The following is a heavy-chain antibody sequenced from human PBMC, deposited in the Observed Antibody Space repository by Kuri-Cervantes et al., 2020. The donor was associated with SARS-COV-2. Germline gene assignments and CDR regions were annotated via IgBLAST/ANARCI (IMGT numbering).Heavy chain of an antibody. CDR1: GGTFSSYT. V-gene: IGHV1-69*13. CDR3: ARDVGYGGTSELDITYFDY. D-gene: IGHD4-23*01. CDR2: IIPIFGTP. J-gene: IGHJ4*02. Sequence: SVKVSCKASGGTFSSYTISWVRQAPGQGLEWMGGIIPIFGTPNYAQKFEGRVTITVDESTSTAYMEMSSLRFEDTAVYFCARDVGYGGTSELDITYFDYWGQGTLVTVSS.